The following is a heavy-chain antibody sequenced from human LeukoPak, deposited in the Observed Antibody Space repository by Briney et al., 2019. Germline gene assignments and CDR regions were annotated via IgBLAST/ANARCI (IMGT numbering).Heavy chain of an antibody. CDR1: GYTFTSYY. CDR3: ARGASSGWFSSGWDY. CDR2: MNPSGGST. V-gene: IGHV1-46*01. D-gene: IGHD6-19*01. Sequence: ASVTVSCKASGYTFTSYYVHWVRQAPGQGLEWMGIMNPSGGSTSYAQKFQGRVTMTRDTSTSTIYMELSSLRYEDTAVYYCARGASSGWFSSGWDYWGQGTLVTVSS. J-gene: IGHJ4*02.